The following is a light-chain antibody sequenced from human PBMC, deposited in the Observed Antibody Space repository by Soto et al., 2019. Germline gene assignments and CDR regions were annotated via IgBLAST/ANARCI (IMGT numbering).Light chain of an antibody. CDR3: RSYTSSNTRV. V-gene: IGLV2-14*01. J-gene: IGLJ1*01. CDR2: AVS. Sequence: QSVLTLPPYVSGSPGQSSTMSCTGTISDVGGYNYVSWYQQHPGKAPKLMIYAVSNRPSGVSNRFSGSKSGNTASLTISGLQAEDEADYYCRSYTSSNTRVFGTGTKVTVL. CDR1: ISDVGGYNY.